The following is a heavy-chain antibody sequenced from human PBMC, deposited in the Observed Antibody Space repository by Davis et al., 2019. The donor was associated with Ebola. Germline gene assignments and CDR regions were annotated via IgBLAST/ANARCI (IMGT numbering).Heavy chain of an antibody. J-gene: IGHJ4*02. Sequence: ASVKVSCKASGYTFTSYAMHWVRQAPGQRLEWMGWINAGHGNTKYSQKFQGRVTITRDTSASTAYMELSSLRSEDTAVYYCARDHASRGYDFWSGYYTFGYWGQGTLVTVSS. CDR3: ARDHASRGYDFWSGYYTFGY. CDR1: GYTFTSYA. D-gene: IGHD3-3*01. V-gene: IGHV1-3*01. CDR2: INAGHGNT.